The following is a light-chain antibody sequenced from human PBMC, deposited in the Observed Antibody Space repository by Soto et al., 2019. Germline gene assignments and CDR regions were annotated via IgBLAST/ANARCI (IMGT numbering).Light chain of an antibody. J-gene: IGKJ1*01. CDR1: QSISSW. V-gene: IGKV1-5*03. CDR2: KAS. Sequence: DIQMTQSPSTLSASVGDRVTITCRASQSISSWLAWYQQKPGKAPKVLIYKASSLESGVPSRFSGSGSGTEFTLTITSLQPHDFATYYCQQYDSYPRTFGQGTKVEIK. CDR3: QQYDSYPRT.